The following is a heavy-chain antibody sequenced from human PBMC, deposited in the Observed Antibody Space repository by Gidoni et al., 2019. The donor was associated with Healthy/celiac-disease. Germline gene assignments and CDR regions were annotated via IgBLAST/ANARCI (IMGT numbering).Heavy chain of an antibody. CDR2: IIPILGIA. V-gene: IGHV1-69*04. D-gene: IGHD3-10*01. J-gene: IGHJ4*02. Sequence: VQLVQSGAEVKKPGSPVKVSCKASGATFSSYAISWVRQAPGQGLEWMGRIIPILGIANYAQKFQGRVTITADKSTSTAYMELSSLRSEDTAVYYCARDPEDYLYYFDYWGQGTLVTVSS. CDR1: GATFSSYA. CDR3: ARDPEDYLYYFDY.